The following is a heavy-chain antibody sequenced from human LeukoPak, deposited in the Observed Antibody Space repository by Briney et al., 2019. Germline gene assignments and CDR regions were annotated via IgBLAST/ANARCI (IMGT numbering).Heavy chain of an antibody. CDR2: IYYSGST. V-gene: IGHV4-39*07. CDR3: ASRGQSYYYDSSGYRDY. Sequence: SETLSLTCAVSGGSISSSSYYWGWIRQPPGKGLEWIGSIYYSGSTYYNPSLKSRVTISVDTSKNQFSLKLSSVTAADTAVYYCASRGQSYYYDSSGYRDYWGQGTLVTVSS. CDR1: GGSISSSSYY. D-gene: IGHD3-22*01. J-gene: IGHJ4*02.